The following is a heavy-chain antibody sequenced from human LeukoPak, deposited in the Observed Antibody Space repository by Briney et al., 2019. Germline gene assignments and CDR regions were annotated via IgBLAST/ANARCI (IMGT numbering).Heavy chain of an antibody. CDR2: ISIHNGFT. V-gene: IGHV1-18*01. J-gene: IGHJ4*02. Sequence: ASVKVPCKASGYIFTSYGISWVRQAPGQGLEWMGWISIHNGFTRYSQKFQGRVTMTRDTSTSTAYMDLRSLRADDTAVYYCARDMRHYRNYDSSGYYYNFEYWGQGTLVTVSS. CDR1: GYIFTSYG. D-gene: IGHD3-22*01. CDR3: ARDMRHYRNYDSSGYYYNFEY.